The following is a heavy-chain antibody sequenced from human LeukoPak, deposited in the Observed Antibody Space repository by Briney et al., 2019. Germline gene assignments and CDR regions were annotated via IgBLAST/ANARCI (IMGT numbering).Heavy chain of an antibody. Sequence: SETLSLTCAVSGASLGSSNWWNWVRQPPGKGLEWIGEINHSGSTNYNPSLKSRVTISVDTSKNQFSLKLSSVTAADTAVYYCANAPDYYYGAFDIWGQGTMVTVSS. J-gene: IGHJ3*02. CDR1: GASLGSSNW. CDR2: INHSGST. V-gene: IGHV4-4*02. CDR3: ANAPDYYYGAFDI. D-gene: IGHD3-22*01.